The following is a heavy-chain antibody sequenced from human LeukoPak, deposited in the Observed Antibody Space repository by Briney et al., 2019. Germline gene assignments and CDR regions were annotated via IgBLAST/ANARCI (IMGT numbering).Heavy chain of an antibody. Sequence: PGGSLRLSCAVSGFTVSRDYMSWVRQAPGKGLEWVGRIKSKTDGGTTDYAAPVKGRFTISRDDSKNTLYLQMNSLKTEDTAVYYCTTEGTYYYDSSGSLRDYWGQGTLVTVSS. D-gene: IGHD3-22*01. CDR3: TTEGTYYYDSSGSLRDY. CDR1: GFTVSRDY. CDR2: IKSKTDGGTT. V-gene: IGHV3-15*01. J-gene: IGHJ4*02.